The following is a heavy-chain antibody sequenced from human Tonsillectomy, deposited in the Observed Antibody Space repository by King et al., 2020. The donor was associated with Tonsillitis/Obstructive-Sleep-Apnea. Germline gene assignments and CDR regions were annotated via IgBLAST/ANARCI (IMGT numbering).Heavy chain of an antibody. V-gene: IGHV4-59*08. J-gene: IGHJ4*02. CDR1: GGSISSYY. CDR3: ARQGYSSGWYYFDY. D-gene: IGHD6-19*01. Sequence: HVQLQESGPGLVKPSETLSLTCTVSGGSISSYYWSWIRQPPGKGLEWVGYIYYSGSTNHNPSPKGRVTISVDTSKNQFSLKLSSVTAADTAVYYCARQGYSSGWYYFDYWGQGTLVTVSS. CDR2: IYYSGST.